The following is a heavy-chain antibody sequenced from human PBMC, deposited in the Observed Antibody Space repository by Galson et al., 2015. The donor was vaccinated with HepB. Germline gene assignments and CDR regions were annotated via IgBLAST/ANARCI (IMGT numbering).Heavy chain of an antibody. CDR2: ISYDGSNK. V-gene: IGHV3-30*04. Sequence: SLRLSCAASGFTFSSYAMHWVRQAPGKGLEWVAVISYDGSNKYYADSVKGRFTISRDNSKNTLYLQMNSLRAEDTAVYYCAKDASVVVAATRSVFDYWGQGTLVTVSS. D-gene: IGHD2-15*01. J-gene: IGHJ4*02. CDR1: GFTFSSYA. CDR3: AKDASVVVAATRSVFDY.